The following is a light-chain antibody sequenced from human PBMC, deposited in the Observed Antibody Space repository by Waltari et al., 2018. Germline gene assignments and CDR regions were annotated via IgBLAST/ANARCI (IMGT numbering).Light chain of an antibody. CDR2: DKN. Sequence: SSELTQDPAVSVAMGQTVTITCQGNGLRSYYASWYQQWPGQAPILIMDDKNKRPSRVPDRFSGSNSDNTASLTITGAQAEDEASYYCHSRDASGVGGSFGGGTKLTVL. CDR1: GLRSYY. J-gene: IGLJ2*01. V-gene: IGLV3-19*01. CDR3: HSRDASGVGGS.